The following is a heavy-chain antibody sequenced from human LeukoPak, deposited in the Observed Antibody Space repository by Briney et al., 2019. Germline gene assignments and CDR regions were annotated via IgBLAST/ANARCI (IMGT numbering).Heavy chain of an antibody. CDR2: IYPGDSDT. CDR1: GYSFTSYW. D-gene: IGHD6-6*01. J-gene: IGHJ6*03. V-gene: IGHV5-51*06. Sequence: GESLKISCKGSGYSFTSYWIGWVRQMPGKGLEWMGIIYPGDSDTRYSPSFQGQVTISADKSISTAYLQWSSLKASDTAMYYCARSSSPIYYYYYMDIWGKGTTVTVSS. CDR3: ARSSSPIYYYYYMDI.